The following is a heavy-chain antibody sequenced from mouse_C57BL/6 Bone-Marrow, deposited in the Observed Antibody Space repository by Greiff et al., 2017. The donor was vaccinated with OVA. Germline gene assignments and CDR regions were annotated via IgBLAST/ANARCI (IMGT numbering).Heavy chain of an antibody. V-gene: IGHV5-2*01. CDR1: EYEFPSHD. J-gene: IGHJ1*03. CDR2: INSDGGST. CDR3: ARSPLYYGSSGWYFDV. Sequence: DVHLVESGGGLVQPGESLKLSCESNEYEFPSHDMSWVRKTPEKRLELVAAINSDGGSTYYPDTMERRFIISRDNTKKTLYLQMSSLRSEDTALYYCARSPLYYGSSGWYFDVWGTGTTVTVSS. D-gene: IGHD1-1*01.